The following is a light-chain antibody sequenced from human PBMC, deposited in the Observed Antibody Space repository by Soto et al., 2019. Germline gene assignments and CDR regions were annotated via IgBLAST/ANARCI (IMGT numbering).Light chain of an antibody. J-gene: IGKJ3*01. Sequence: EIVMTQSPATLSVSPGEGVTLSCRASQSISSNLAWYHQKPGQAPRLLIYDASTRATGIPARFSGSGSGTEFTLTISSLQSEDFAVYHCQQYKTWPFTFGPGTKVDIK. CDR3: QQYKTWPFT. CDR2: DAS. CDR1: QSISSN. V-gene: IGKV3-15*01.